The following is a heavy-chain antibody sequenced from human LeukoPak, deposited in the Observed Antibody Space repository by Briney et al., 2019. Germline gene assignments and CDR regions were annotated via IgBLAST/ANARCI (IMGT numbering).Heavy chain of an antibody. D-gene: IGHD1-26*01. J-gene: IGHJ4*02. CDR3: ARWELGPFEY. V-gene: IGHV1-18*01. Sequence: ASVKVACKASAYAFTRFGISCVRQAPGRGREWLGCISAYNGNTNYAQKLQRRATMTTDTSTSTAYMELRSLRSDDTAVYYCARWELGPFEYWGQGTLVTVSS. CDR1: AYAFTRFG. CDR2: ISAYNGNT.